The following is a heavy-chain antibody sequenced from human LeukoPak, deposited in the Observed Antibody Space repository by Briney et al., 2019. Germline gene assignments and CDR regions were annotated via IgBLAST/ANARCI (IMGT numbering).Heavy chain of an antibody. Sequence: PGWSLRLSCAASGFTFSSYAMHWVRQAPGKGLEWVAVISYDGSNKYYADSVKGRFTISRDNSKNTLYLQMNSLRAEDTAVYYCARDIDSSGSDWGQGTLVTVSS. CDR1: GFTFSSYA. V-gene: IGHV3-30*04. CDR3: ARDIDSSGSD. J-gene: IGHJ4*02. D-gene: IGHD6-19*01. CDR2: ISYDGSNK.